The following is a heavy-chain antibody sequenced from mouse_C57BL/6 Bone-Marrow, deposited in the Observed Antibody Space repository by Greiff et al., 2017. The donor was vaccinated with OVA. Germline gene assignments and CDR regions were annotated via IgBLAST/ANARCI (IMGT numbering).Heavy chain of an antibody. Sequence: EVQLQQSGTVLARPGASVKMSCKTSGYTFTSYWMHWVKQRPGQGLEWIGAIYPENSDTSYNQKFKGKAKLTAVTSASTAYMELSSLTNEDSAVYYCTTPIYDGYPYYFDYWGQGTTLTVSS. CDR2: IYPENSDT. V-gene: IGHV1-5*01. D-gene: IGHD2-3*01. J-gene: IGHJ2*01. CDR3: TTPIYDGYPYYFDY. CDR1: GYTFTSYW.